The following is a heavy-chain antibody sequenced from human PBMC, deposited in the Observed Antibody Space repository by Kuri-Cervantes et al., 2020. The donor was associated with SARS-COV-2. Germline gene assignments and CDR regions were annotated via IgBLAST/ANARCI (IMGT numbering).Heavy chain of an antibody. V-gene: IGHV3-23*01. CDR2: ISGSGGST. CDR3: ARQQILEWLLRSFSSYFDY. Sequence: GESLKISCAASGFTFSSYAMSWVRQAPGKGLEWVSAISGSGGSTYYADSVKGRFTISRDNAKNSLYLQMNSLRAEDTAVYYCARQQILEWLLRSFSSYFDYWGQGTLVTVSS. CDR1: GFTFSSYA. J-gene: IGHJ4*02. D-gene: IGHD3-3*01.